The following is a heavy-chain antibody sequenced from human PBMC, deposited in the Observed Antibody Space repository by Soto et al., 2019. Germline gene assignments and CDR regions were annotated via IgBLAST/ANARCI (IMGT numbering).Heavy chain of an antibody. CDR3: ARGPRPGYSSSWYSPLGMDV. D-gene: IGHD6-13*01. Sequence: QVQLQQWGAGLLKPSETLSLTCAVYGGSFSGYYWSWIRQPPGKGLEWIGEINHSGSTNYNPSLKSRVTISVDTSKNQFSLKLSSVTAADTAVYYCARGPRPGYSSSWYSPLGMDVWGQGTTVTVSS. V-gene: IGHV4-34*01. CDR1: GGSFSGYY. J-gene: IGHJ6*02. CDR2: INHSGST.